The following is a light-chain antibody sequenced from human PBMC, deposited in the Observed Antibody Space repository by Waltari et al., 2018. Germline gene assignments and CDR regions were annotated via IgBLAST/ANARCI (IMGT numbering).Light chain of an antibody. V-gene: IGLV1-44*01. CDR2: STS. J-gene: IGLJ3*02. CDR1: SSNIGSNS. Sequence: QSVLTQPPSASGTPGRRVTISCPGSSSNIGSNSVNWYQQLPGTAPKLLIYSTSHRPSGLPDRLSGSKSGTSASLAISGLQSEDEADYYCAAWDDTLNGWVFGGGTKLTVL. CDR3: AAWDDTLNGWV.